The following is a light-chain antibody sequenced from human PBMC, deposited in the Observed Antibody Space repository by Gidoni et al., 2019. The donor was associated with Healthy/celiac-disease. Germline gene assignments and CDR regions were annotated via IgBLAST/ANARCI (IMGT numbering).Light chain of an antibody. V-gene: IGKV1-33*01. J-gene: IGKJ3*01. CDR1: QDISNY. Sequence: DIQTTQSPSSLSASVGDRVTITCQASQDISNYLNWYQQKPGKAPKILIYDASHLETGVPSSVSGSGSGTDFTFTISSLQPEDIATYYWQQYDNLPITFGPGTKVDIK. CDR3: QQYDNLPIT. CDR2: DAS.